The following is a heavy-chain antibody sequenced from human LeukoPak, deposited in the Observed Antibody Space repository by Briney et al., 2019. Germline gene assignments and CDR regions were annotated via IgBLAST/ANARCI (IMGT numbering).Heavy chain of an antibody. J-gene: IGHJ4*02. Sequence: PGRSLRLSCAASGFTFSSYGMHWVRQAPGKGLEWVAVISYDGSNKYYADSVKGRFTISRDNSKNMLYLQMNSLRAEDTAVYYCARSYYYDSNWFYYWGQGTLVTVSS. CDR2: ISYDGSNK. D-gene: IGHD3-22*01. CDR1: GFTFSSYG. CDR3: ARSYYYDSNWFYY. V-gene: IGHV3-30*03.